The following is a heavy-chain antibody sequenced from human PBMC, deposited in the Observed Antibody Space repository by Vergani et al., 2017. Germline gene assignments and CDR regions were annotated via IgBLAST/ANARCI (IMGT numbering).Heavy chain of an antibody. D-gene: IGHD1-26*01. J-gene: IGHJ3*02. V-gene: IGHV4-34*11. CDR1: GGSFSDYY. Sequence: QVQLQQWGAGLLKPSETLSLTCAVYGGSFSDYYWSWIRPPPGKGLEWIGYIYYSGSTNYNPALKSRVTISVDTSKNQFSLKLSSVTAADTAGDYCARGRGGSYRPGAFDIWGQGTMVTVSS. CDR3: ARGRGGSYRPGAFDI. CDR2: IYYSGST.